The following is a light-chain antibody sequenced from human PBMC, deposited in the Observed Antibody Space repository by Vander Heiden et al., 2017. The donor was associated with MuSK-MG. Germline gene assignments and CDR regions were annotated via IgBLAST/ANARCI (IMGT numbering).Light chain of an antibody. J-gene: IGKJ1*01. V-gene: IGKV3-15*01. CDR3: QQYHNWPRT. CDR1: QSVSSN. Sequence: ETVMTQSPGTLSVSPGERATLSCRASQSVSSNLAWYQQKPGQAPRLLIYCASTRATGIPARFTGSGSGTEFTLTFTSLQSEDVAVYYCQQYHNWPRTFGQGTKVEIK. CDR2: CAS.